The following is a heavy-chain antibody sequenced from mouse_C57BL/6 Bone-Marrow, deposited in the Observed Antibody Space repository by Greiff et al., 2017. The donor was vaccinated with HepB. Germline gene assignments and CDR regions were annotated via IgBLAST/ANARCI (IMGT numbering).Heavy chain of an antibody. CDR1: GFTFSSYA. J-gene: IGHJ3*01. V-gene: IGHV5S21*01. D-gene: IGHD2-5*01. Sequence: EVQLVESGEGLVKPGGSLKLSCAASGFTFSSYAMSWVRQTPEKRLEWVAYISSGGDYIYYADTVKGRFTISRDNARNTLYLQMSSLRSEDTALYYCARQGSKFAYWGQGTLVTVSA. CDR3: ARQGSKFAY. CDR2: ISSGGDYI.